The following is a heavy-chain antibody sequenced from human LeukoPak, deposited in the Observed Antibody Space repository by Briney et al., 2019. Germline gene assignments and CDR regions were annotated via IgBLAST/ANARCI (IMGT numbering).Heavy chain of an antibody. Sequence: GGSLRLSCAASGFTFSSYWMSWVRQAPGKGLEWVANIKEDGSEKYYVGSVKGRFTISRDNAENSLYLQMNSLRAEDTAVYYCAKDRVGARPRNYFDYWGQGTLVTVSS. CDR3: AKDRVGARPRNYFDY. CDR2: IKEDGSEK. J-gene: IGHJ4*02. D-gene: IGHD1-26*01. V-gene: IGHV3-7*01. CDR1: GFTFSSYW.